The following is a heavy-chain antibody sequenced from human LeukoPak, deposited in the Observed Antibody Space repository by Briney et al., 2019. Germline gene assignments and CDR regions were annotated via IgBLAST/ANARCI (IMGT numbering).Heavy chain of an antibody. CDR2: IRHSDGRT. J-gene: IGHJ4*02. CDR1: GFTFDDYG. CDR3: AKGLERESRLDS. D-gene: IGHD1-1*01. Sequence: PGGSLRLSCAASGFTFDDYGMSWVRQAPGQGLEWVSGIRHSDGRTYYADSVRGRFTISSDIFKNTLYLQMNGLRADDTALYYSAKGLERESRLDSWGQGTLVTVSS. V-gene: IGHV3-23*01.